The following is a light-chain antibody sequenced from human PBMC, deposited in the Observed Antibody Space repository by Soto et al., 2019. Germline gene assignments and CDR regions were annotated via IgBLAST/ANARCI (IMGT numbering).Light chain of an antibody. Sequence: QSVLTQPPSASGTPGQRVTISCSGSRSNIGDNTVTWYKQVPGTAPKLLIYRNNLRPSGVPDRFSGSKSGTSGSLAISGLQSEDEADYYCAAWDDSLNGVVFGGGTKVTVL. CDR3: AAWDDSLNGVV. J-gene: IGLJ2*01. V-gene: IGLV1-44*01. CDR1: RSNIGDNT. CDR2: RNN.